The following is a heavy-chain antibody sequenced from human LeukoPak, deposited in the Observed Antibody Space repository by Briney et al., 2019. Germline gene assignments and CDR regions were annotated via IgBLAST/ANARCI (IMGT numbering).Heavy chain of an antibody. J-gene: IGHJ4*02. CDR1: GFTFSSYA. Sequence: PGRSLRLSCAASGFTFSSYAMHWVRQAPGKGLEWVAVISYDGSNKYYADSVKGRFTISRDNSKNTLYLQVNSLRAEDTAVYYCAREPRGYLGFRAFDYWGQGTLVTVSS. V-gene: IGHV3-30*04. CDR2: ISYDGSNK. CDR3: AREPRGYLGFRAFDY. D-gene: IGHD1-1*01.